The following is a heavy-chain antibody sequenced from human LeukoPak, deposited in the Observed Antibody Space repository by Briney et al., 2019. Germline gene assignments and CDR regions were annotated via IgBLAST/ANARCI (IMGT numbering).Heavy chain of an antibody. V-gene: IGHV4-39*01. J-gene: IGHJ3*01. CDR1: GGSINSSTYY. Sequence: SDTLSLPCTVSGGSINSSTYYWGWIRQPPGKGLEWIGSIYYSGSTYNNPSRKSRVTIFVDPSKNQFSLKLRSVSATDTAVYYCARTYGDYDDAFDVWGQGRMVTVSS. CDR2: IYYSGST. D-gene: IGHD4-17*01. CDR3: ARTYGDYDDAFDV.